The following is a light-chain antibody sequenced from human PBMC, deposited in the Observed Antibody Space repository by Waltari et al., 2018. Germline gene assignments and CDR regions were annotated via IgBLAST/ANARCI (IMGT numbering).Light chain of an antibody. CDR1: SGAATSAHY. Sequence: QPVVTPQPSLIVSPAGRATLISGSSSGAATSAHYHHWFHQKPGQAPPTLIYDNSDKHSWTPARFSGSLLGGKAALTLSGAQPEDEAEYYCLLSYNGVWVFGGGTKLTVL. CDR2: DNS. V-gene: IGLV7-46*01. CDR3: LLSYNGVWV. J-gene: IGLJ3*02.